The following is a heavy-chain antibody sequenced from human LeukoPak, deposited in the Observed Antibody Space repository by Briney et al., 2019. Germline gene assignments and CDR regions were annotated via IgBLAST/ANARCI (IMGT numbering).Heavy chain of an antibody. CDR3: AKVYDFWSGYSLDY. CDR1: GFTFSSYA. J-gene: IGHJ4*02. V-gene: IGHV3-23*01. CDR2: ISGSGGST. Sequence: GGSLRLSCAASGFTFSSYAMSWVRQAPGKGLEWVSAISGSGGSTYYADSVKGRFTISRDNSKNTLYLQMNSLRAEDTAVYYCAKVYDFWSGYSLDYWGQGTLVTVSS. D-gene: IGHD3-3*01.